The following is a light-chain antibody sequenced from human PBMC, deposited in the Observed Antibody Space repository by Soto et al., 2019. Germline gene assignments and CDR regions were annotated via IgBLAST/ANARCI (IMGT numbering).Light chain of an antibody. CDR1: QSISSW. Sequence: DIQITRSPSTLSASVGDSVTITCRASQSISSWLAWYQQKPGKAPKLLIYTASNLESGVPSRFRGSGSGTEFTLTITSLQPDDFATYYCQQYNSQSTFGQGTKVDI. V-gene: IGKV1-5*03. CDR2: TAS. J-gene: IGKJ1*01. CDR3: QQYNSQST.